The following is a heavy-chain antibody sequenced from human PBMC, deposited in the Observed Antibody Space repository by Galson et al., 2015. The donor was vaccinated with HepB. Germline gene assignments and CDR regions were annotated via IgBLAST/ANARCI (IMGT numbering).Heavy chain of an antibody. J-gene: IGHJ4*02. CDR2: ISYDGNNK. V-gene: IGHV3-30-3*01. Sequence: SLRLSCAVSGIIFSSYAIHWVRQAPGKGLEWVAVISYDGNNKYYADSVKGRFTISRDNSKSTLYLQMNSLRAEDTAIYYCARDSAGPDTAKFDYWGQGTLVTVSS. CDR1: GIIFSSYA. D-gene: IGHD5-18*01. CDR3: ARDSAGPDTAKFDY.